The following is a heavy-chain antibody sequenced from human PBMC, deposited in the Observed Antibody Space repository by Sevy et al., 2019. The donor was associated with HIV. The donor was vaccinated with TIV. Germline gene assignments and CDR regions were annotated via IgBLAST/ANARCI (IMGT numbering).Heavy chain of an antibody. D-gene: IGHD1-7*01. CDR3: ARDGGGGTTNSGMDV. CDR2: VYPNSGGT. J-gene: IGHJ6*02. Sequence: KVSCKASGYTFTGDYLHWVRQAPGQGLEWMGRVYPNSGGTNYTQKFQGRVTMTRDTSISTAYMELNRLTSDDTAVYYCARDGGGGTTNSGMDVWGRGTTVTVSS. V-gene: IGHV1-2*06. CDR1: GYTFTGDY.